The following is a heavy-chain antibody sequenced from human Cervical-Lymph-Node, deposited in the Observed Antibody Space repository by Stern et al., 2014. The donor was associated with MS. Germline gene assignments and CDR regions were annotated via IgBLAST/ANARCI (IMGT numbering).Heavy chain of an antibody. D-gene: IGHD6-19*01. CDR2: INPSGGNT. J-gene: IGHJ6*02. CDR1: GYTFPSYY. CDR3: AREVAGHRLGMMDV. Sequence: VQLVQSGAEVKKPGASVQGSCKASGYTFPSYYMHWVRQAPGQGLEWMGIINPSGGNTRYAQKFQGRVTMTRDTSTSTVYMELSSLRSEDTAVYYCAREVAGHRLGMMDVWGQGTTVTVSS. V-gene: IGHV1-46*01.